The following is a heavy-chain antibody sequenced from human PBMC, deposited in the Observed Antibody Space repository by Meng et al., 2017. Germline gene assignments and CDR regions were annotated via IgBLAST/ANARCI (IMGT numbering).Heavy chain of an antibody. CDR1: GGTFSSYA. CDR3: VRGGYSYGLWFDP. J-gene: IGHJ5*02. V-gene: IGHV1-69*01. CDR2: IIPIFGTA. Sequence: QVQLVQSGAEVKKPGSSVKVSCKASGGTFSSYAISWVRQAPGQGLEWVGGIIPIFGTANYTQKFQGRVTITADESTSTAYMELSSLRSEDTAVYYCVRGGYSYGLWFDPWGQGTLVTVSS. D-gene: IGHD5-18*01.